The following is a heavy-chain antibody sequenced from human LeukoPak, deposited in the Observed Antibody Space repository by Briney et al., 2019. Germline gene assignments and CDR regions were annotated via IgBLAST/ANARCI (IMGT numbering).Heavy chain of an antibody. CDR2: ISSSRSYI. J-gene: IGHJ4*02. D-gene: IGHD1-14*01. CDR3: TTSRTFDY. V-gene: IGHV3-21*01. Sequence: GGSLRLSCAASGFAFSSSTMNWVRQAPGKGLEWVSSISSSRSYIYYADSVKGRFTISRDNAKNSLYLQMNSLRAEDTAVYYCTTSRTFDYWGQGTLVSVSS. CDR1: GFAFSSST.